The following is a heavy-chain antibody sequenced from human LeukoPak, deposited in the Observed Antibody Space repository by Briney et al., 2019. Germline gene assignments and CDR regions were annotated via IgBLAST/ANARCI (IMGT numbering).Heavy chain of an antibody. Sequence: ASVKVSCKASGYTFTGYYMHWVRQAPGQGLEWMGWINPNSGGTNYAQKFQGRVTMTRDTSISTAYMELSRLRSDDTAVYYCARDPTYYYVSSGYSSRNWFDPWGQGTLVTVSS. CDR3: ARDPTYYYVSSGYSSRNWFDP. CDR2: INPNSGGT. D-gene: IGHD3-22*01. V-gene: IGHV1-2*02. J-gene: IGHJ5*02. CDR1: GYTFTGYY.